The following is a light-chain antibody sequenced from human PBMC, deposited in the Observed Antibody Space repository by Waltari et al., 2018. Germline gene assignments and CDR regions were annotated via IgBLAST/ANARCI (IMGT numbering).Light chain of an antibody. CDR3: HQYNNWPLT. Sequence: EVVMTQSPATLSVSPGERATLSCRASQSVSSNLAWYQQRPGQAPRLLIYAASTRATGIPAKFSASGSGTEFTLTISSLQSEDFAVYYCHQYNNWPLTFGQGTRLEIK. CDR2: AAS. J-gene: IGKJ5*01. V-gene: IGKV3-15*01. CDR1: QSVSSN.